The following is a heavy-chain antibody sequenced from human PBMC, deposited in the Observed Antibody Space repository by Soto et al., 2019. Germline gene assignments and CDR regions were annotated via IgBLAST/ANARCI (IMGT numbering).Heavy chain of an antibody. CDR3: ARDIGGSYYYYGMDV. J-gene: IGHJ6*02. CDR2: ISYDGSNK. CDR1: GFTFSSYV. Sequence: LRLSCAASGFTFSSYVMYWVRQAPGKGLEWVAVISYDGSNKYSADSVKGRFTISRDNSKNTLYLQMNSLRAEDTAVYYCARDIGGSYYYYGMDVWGQGTTVTVSS. V-gene: IGHV3-30-3*01. D-gene: IGHD1-26*01.